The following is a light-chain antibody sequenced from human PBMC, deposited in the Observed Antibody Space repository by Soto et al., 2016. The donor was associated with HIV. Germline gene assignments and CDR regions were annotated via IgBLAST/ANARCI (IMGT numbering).Light chain of an antibody. CDR2: KAS. V-gene: IGKV1-5*03. J-gene: IGKJ1*01. CDR3: QQYNSYSPWT. CDR1: QSIRNW. Sequence: DIQMTQSPSTLSASVGGRVTITCRASQSIRNWLAWYQQKPGKAPKLLIYKASSLQSGVPSRFSGSGSGTEFTLTISSLQPDDFATYYCQQYNSYSPWTFGQGTKVEIK.